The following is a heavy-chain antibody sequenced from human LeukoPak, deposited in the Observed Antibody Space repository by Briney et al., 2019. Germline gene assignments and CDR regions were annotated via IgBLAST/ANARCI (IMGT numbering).Heavy chain of an antibody. CDR1: GFTFSNAW. CDR3: TTFGLAATFVDY. D-gene: IGHD2-15*01. CDR2: IKSKTGGGTT. J-gene: IGHJ4*02. Sequence: GGSLRLSCAASGFTFSNAWMSWVRQAPGKGLEWVGRIKSKTGGGTTDYAAPVKGRFTISRDDSKNTLYLKMNSLKTEDTAVYYCTTFGLAATFVDYWGQGTLVTVSS. V-gene: IGHV3-15*01.